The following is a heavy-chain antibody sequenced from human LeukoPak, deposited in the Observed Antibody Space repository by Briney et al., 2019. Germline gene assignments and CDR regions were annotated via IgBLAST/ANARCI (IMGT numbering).Heavy chain of an antibody. V-gene: IGHV1-2*02. D-gene: IGHD6-13*01. J-gene: IGHJ3*02. Sequence: GASVKVSCKASGYTFTGYYMHWVRQAPGQGLEWMGWINPNSGGTNYAQKFQGRVTMTRDTSISTAYMELSSLRSEDTAVYYCARGTQQLVLDDAFDIWGQGTMVTVSS. CDR2: INPNSGGT. CDR3: ARGTQQLVLDDAFDI. CDR1: GYTFTGYY.